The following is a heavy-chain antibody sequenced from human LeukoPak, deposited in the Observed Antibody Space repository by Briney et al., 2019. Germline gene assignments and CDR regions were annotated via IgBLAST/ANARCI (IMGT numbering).Heavy chain of an antibody. CDR2: IYSDGDT. V-gene: IGHV3-53*01. D-gene: IGHD4-17*01. Sequence: GGSLRLSCAASGFTVTSNCMRWVRQAPGKGLEWVSVIYSDGDTYYSASVKGRLTISRDNSKNTLYLQINSLRDDDTAVYYCARESTVTSPGHLDLWGRGTLVTVSS. CDR1: GFTVTSNC. CDR3: ARESTVTSPGHLDL. J-gene: IGHJ2*01.